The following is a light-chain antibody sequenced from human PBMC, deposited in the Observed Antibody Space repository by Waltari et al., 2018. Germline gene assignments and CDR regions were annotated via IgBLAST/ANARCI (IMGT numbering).Light chain of an antibody. Sequence: EIVMTQSPATLSLSPGKTATISCRTSQSVSSKLAWYQQKPGQAPRLLIYGASSMATGIPDRFSGSVSGTDFTLTISSLEPEDFAVYYCQETSNLYSFGQGTKVEIK. CDR3: QETSNLYS. J-gene: IGKJ2*03. CDR1: QSVSSK. V-gene: IGKV3-11*01. CDR2: GAS.